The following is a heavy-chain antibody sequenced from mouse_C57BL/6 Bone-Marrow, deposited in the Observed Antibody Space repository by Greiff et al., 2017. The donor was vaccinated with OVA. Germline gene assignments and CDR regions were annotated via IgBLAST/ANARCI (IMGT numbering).Heavy chain of an antibody. D-gene: IGHD1-1*01. CDR1: GFTFSDYY. Sequence: EVKLMESGGGLVQPGGSLKLSCAASGFTFSDYYMYWVRQTPEKRLEWVAYISNGGGSTYYPDTVKGRFTISRDNAKNTLYLQMCRLKSEDTAMYYCARKRVLRSPYYYAMDYWGQGPSVTVSS. J-gene: IGHJ4*01. V-gene: IGHV5-12*01. CDR3: ARKRVLRSPYYYAMDY. CDR2: ISNGGGST.